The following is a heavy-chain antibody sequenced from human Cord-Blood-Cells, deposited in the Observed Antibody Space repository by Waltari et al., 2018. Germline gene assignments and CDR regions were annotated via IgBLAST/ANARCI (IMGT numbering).Heavy chain of an antibody. V-gene: IGHV1-3*01. CDR3: ARDRYYDFWSGTDAFDI. CDR2: INAGNGNT. D-gene: IGHD3-3*01. CDR1: GYTFTSSA. J-gene: IGHJ3*02. Sequence: QVQLVQSGAEVKKPGASVKVSCKASGYTFTSSAMHWVRQAPGQRLEWMGWINAGNGNTKYSQKFQGRVTITRDTSASTAYMELSSLRSEDTAVYYCARDRYYDFWSGTDAFDIWGQGTMVTVSS.